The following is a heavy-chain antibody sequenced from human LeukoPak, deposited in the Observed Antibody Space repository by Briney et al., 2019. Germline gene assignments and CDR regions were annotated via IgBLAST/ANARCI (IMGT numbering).Heavy chain of an antibody. D-gene: IGHD4-17*01. Sequence: PSETLSLTCTVSGASVSSGSDYWTWIRQPAGKGLEWIGRISTSGVTNYNPSLESRVTISVDTSKNQFSLKLNSVTAADTAIYYCVRISASGDYSYWGQGALVTVSS. V-gene: IGHV4-61*02. J-gene: IGHJ4*02. CDR3: VRISASGDYSY. CDR2: ISTSGVT. CDR1: GASVSSGSDY.